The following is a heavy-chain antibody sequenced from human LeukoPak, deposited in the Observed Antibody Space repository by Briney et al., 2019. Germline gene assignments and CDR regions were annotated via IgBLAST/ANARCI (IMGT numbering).Heavy chain of an antibody. D-gene: IGHD6-13*01. CDR3: ARGVAAAGQYYFDY. Sequence: GGSLRPSCRASRFSFSDYDMHWVRQAPGKGLEWVAVISYDGSNKYYADSVKGRFTISRDNSKNTLYLQMNSLRAEDTAVYYCARGVAAAGQYYFDYWGQGTLVTVSS. CDR1: RFSFSDYD. CDR2: ISYDGSNK. V-gene: IGHV3-30-3*01. J-gene: IGHJ4*02.